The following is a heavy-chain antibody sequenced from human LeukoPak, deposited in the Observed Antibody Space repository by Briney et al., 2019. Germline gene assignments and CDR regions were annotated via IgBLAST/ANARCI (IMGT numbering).Heavy chain of an antibody. CDR2: ISASGSS. Sequence: SETLSLTCSVSGGSVSSYYWSWIRQPAGKGLEWIGRISASGSSSYNPSLRSRVIMSVDTPKNQFSLNLSPVTAADTAVYYCATEGGGPRWLDPWGQGTLVTVSS. V-gene: IGHV4-4*07. D-gene: IGHD6-25*01. J-gene: IGHJ5*02. CDR1: GGSVSSYY. CDR3: ATEGGGPRWLDP.